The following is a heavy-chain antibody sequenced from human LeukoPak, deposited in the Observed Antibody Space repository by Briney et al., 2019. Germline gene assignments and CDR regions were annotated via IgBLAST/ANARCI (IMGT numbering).Heavy chain of an antibody. CDR1: GFTYSSYG. Sequence: GGSLRLSCAASGFTYSSYGMHWVRQAPGKGLEWVALIWYDGTNKYYADSVRGRFTVSRDNSKNTLYLQMNSLRVDDTGLYSCARGVHSDFWSGYYSPWFDPWGRGTQVTVSS. V-gene: IGHV3-33*01. J-gene: IGHJ5*02. CDR3: ARGVHSDFWSGYYSPWFDP. D-gene: IGHD3-3*01. CDR2: IWYDGTNK.